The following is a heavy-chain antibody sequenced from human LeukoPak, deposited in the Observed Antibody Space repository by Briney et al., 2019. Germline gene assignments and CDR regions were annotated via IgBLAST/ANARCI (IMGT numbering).Heavy chain of an antibody. V-gene: IGHV4-61*02. CDR2: ILTSGST. CDR3: AKATGLGWFDP. CDR1: GGSISSGTYY. J-gene: IGHJ5*02. D-gene: IGHD3-10*01. Sequence: SQTLSLTCTVSGGSISSGTYYWNWIRQPAGKGLEWIGRILTSGSTNYNPSLNSRLTISIDTSKNHFSLDLKSVTAADTAIYYCAKATGLGWFDPWGQGTLVTVSS.